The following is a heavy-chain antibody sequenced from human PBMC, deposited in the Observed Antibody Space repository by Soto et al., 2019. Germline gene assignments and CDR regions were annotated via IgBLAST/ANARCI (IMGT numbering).Heavy chain of an antibody. CDR3: ASGYIYGIFDF. V-gene: IGHV1-69*02. D-gene: IGHD5-18*01. Sequence: GASVKVSCKASGGTFSSYTLSWVRQAPGQGLEWMGRIIVILDIANYAQKFQGRVTITADKSTSTAYMELSSLRSDDTAVYYCASGYIYGIFDFWGQGTQVTVSS. CDR1: GGTFSSYT. CDR2: IIVILDIA. J-gene: IGHJ4*02.